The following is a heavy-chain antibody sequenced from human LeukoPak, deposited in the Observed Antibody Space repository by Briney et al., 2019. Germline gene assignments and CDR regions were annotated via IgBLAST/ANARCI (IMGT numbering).Heavy chain of an antibody. Sequence: GGSLRLSCAASGFTFSSYAMSWVRQAPGKGLEWVSAISGSGGSTYYADSVKGRFTISRDNSKNTLYLQMNSLRAEDTAVYYCAKLIYVVVVAARYDHWGQGTLVTVSS. CDR1: GFTFSSYA. V-gene: IGHV3-23*01. D-gene: IGHD2-15*01. CDR2: ISGSGGST. J-gene: IGHJ4*02. CDR3: AKLIYVVVVAARYDH.